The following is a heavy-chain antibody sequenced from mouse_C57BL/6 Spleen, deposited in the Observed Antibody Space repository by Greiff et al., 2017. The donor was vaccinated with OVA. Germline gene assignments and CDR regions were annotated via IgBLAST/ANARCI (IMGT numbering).Heavy chain of an antibody. Sequence: EVMLMESGGGLVQPKGSLKLSCAASGFSFNTYAMNWVRQAPGKGLEWVARIRSKSTNYATYYADSVKDRFTISRDDSESMLYLQMNNLKTEGTAIYDSERHGTQWYYDVWGTGTTVTVSS. CDR1: GFSFNTYA. V-gene: IGHV10-1*01. CDR3: ERHGTQWYYDV. J-gene: IGHJ1*03. CDR2: IRSKSTNYAT. D-gene: IGHD1-1*02.